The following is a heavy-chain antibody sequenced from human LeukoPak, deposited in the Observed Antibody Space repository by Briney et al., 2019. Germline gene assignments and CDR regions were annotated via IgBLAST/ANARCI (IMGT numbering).Heavy chain of an antibody. J-gene: IGHJ5*02. CDR2: FDPEDGET. Sequence: ASVKVSCKVSGYTLTELSMHWVRQAPGKGLGWMGGFDPEDGETIYAQKFQGRVTMTEDTSTDTAYMELSSLRSEDTAVYYCATAQGVVTLNWFDPWGQGTLVTVSS. V-gene: IGHV1-24*01. D-gene: IGHD3-3*01. CDR1: GYTLTELS. CDR3: ATAQGVVTLNWFDP.